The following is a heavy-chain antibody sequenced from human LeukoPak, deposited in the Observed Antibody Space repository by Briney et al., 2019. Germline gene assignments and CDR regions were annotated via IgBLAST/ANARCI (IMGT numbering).Heavy chain of an antibody. J-gene: IGHJ3*02. V-gene: IGHV4-59*01. Sequence: KPSETLSLTCTVSGGSISSYYWSWIRQPPGKGLEWIGYMYYSGSTNYNPSLKSRVTISVDTSKNQFSLKLSSVTAADTAVYYCARGFGSRWGETHCSSTSCYKANAFDIWGQGTMVTVSS. D-gene: IGHD2-2*02. CDR3: ARGFGSRWGETHCSSTSCYKANAFDI. CDR2: MYYSGST. CDR1: GGSISSYY.